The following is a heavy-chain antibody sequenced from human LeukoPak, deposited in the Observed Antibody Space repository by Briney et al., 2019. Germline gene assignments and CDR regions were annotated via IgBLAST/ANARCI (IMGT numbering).Heavy chain of an antibody. V-gene: IGHV4-4*02. J-gene: IGHJ4*02. CDR2: ISHSGTT. Sequence: SGTLSPTCGVSGGSIDITNYWSWVRQAPGKGLEWIGEISHSGTTNYNPSLRSRVTMFLDRANNQFSLSLTSVTAADSAVYYCTRENRPFCPFAYWGQGVLVTVSS. CDR1: GGSIDITNY. D-gene: IGHD2/OR15-2a*01. CDR3: TRENRPFCPFAY.